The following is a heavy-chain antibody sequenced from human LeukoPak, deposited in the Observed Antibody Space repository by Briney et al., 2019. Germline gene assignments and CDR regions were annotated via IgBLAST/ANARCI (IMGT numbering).Heavy chain of an antibody. CDR2: IYYSGST. D-gene: IGHD1-14*01. CDR1: GGSISGYY. V-gene: IGHV4-59*01. Sequence: SETLSLTCTVSGGSISGYYWSWIRQPPGKGLEWIGYIYYSGSTNYSPSLKSRVTISVDTSKNQFSLKLSSVTAADTAVYYCARDGIRYFDYWGQGTLVTVSS. CDR3: ARDGIRYFDY. J-gene: IGHJ4*02.